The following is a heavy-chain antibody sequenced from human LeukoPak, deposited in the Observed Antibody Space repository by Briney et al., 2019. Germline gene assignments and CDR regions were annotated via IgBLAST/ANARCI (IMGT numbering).Heavy chain of an antibody. CDR3: ARDTYGSGSLENDAFDI. J-gene: IGHJ3*02. CDR2: IIPIFGTA. V-gene: IGHV1-69*05. D-gene: IGHD3-10*01. CDR1: GGTFSSYA. Sequence: SVKVSCKASGGTFSSYAISWVRQAPGQGLEWMGGIIPIFGTANYAQKFQGRVTLTTDESTSTAYMELSSLRSEETAVYYCARDTYGSGSLENDAFDIWGQGTMVTVSS.